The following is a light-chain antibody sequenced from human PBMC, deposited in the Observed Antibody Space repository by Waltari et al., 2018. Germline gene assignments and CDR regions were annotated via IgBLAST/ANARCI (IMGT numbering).Light chain of an antibody. CDR2: EDN. CDR1: SIDVGSYNL. CDR3: CSYAGSGTTWV. Sequence: QSALPQPASVSGSPGQSITISCTGASIDVGSYNLVSWYQQHPDKAPKLMIYEDNKRPSGVSTRFPGSKSGNTASLTISGLQAEDEADYYCCSYAGSGTTWVFGGGTKLTVL. J-gene: IGLJ3*02. V-gene: IGLV2-23*01.